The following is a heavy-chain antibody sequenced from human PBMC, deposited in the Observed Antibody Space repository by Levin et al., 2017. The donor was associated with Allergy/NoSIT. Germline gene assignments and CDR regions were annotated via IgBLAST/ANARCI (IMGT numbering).Heavy chain of an antibody. CDR1: GGSISSGDYY. D-gene: IGHD3-22*01. CDR2: IYYSGST. V-gene: IGHV4-30-4*01. CDR3: ARDYYDSRGYYYVDY. J-gene: IGHJ4*02. Sequence: SETLSLTCTVSGGSISSGDYYWSWIRQPPGKGLEWIGYIYYSGSTYYNPSLKSRVTISVDTSKNQFSLKLSSVTAADTAVYYCARDYYDSRGYYYVDYWGQGTLVTVSS.